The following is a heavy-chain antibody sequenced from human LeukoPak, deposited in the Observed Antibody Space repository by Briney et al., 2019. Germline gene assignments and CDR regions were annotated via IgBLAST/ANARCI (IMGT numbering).Heavy chain of an antibody. CDR2: IFSGGTT. D-gene: IGHD2-2*01. CDR1: GFTVSSNY. CDR3: AKGRVSGLFVITRAANDY. V-gene: IGHV3-53*05. Sequence: GGSLRLSCAASGFTVSSNYMSWVRQAPGKGREWVSVIFSGGTTYYADPMKGRFTISRDNSKSTLYLQMSTLRPEDTALYFCAKGRVSGLFVITRAANDYWGPGNLVTVSS. J-gene: IGHJ4*02.